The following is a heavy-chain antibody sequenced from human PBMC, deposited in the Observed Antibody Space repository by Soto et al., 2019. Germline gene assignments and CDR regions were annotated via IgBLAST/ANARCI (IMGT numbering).Heavy chain of an antibody. D-gene: IGHD3-22*01. Sequence: QVQLVESGGGVVQPGRSLRLSCAASGFTFSSYAMHWVRQAPGKGLKWVAVISYDGSNKYYADSVKGRFTISRDNSKNTLYLQMNSLRAEDTAVYYCARETYYYDSSGKSEVFDYWGQGTLVTVSS. CDR2: ISYDGSNK. CDR1: GFTFSSYA. J-gene: IGHJ4*02. CDR3: ARETYYYDSSGKSEVFDY. V-gene: IGHV3-30-3*01.